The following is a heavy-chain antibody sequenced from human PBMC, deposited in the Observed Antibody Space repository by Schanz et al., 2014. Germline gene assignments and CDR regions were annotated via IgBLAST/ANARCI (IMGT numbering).Heavy chain of an antibody. Sequence: QVQLVQSGAEVKKPGSSVKVSCTASGGTFASYTLNWMRQARGQGPELVGRIVPMVNVTLYTHKFQGRVTITADTSTGTTYMQLRSLRSEDTAVYYWARERGVRGGGVWKVNWFDPWGQGTLVTVSS. J-gene: IGHJ5*02. V-gene: IGHV1-69*08. CDR3: ARERGVRGGGVWKVNWFDP. CDR1: GGTFASYT. CDR2: IVPMVNVT. D-gene: IGHD3-10*01.